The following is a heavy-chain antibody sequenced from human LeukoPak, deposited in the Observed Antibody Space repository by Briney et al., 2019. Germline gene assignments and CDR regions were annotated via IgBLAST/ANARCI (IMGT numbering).Heavy chain of an antibody. V-gene: IGHV3-74*01. CDR1: GFTFSSYW. Sequence: QAGGSLRLSCAASGFTFSSYWMHWVRQAPGKGPVWFSHINPDGSVTDYADSVKGRFTISRDNAKNTLYLQMNSLRPDDTAIYFCARQESRNYYYEGLDYWGQGNLVTVSS. J-gene: IGHJ4*02. D-gene: IGHD3-22*01. CDR3: ARQESRNYYYEGLDY. CDR2: INPDGSVT.